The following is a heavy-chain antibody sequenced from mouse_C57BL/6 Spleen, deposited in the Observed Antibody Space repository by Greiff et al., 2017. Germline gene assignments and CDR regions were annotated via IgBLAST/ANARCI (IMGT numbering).Heavy chain of an antibody. CDR1: GFTFSDYG. CDR2: ISSGSSTI. CDR3: ARERSYCGSSYFDY. D-gene: IGHD1-1*01. V-gene: IGHV5-17*01. J-gene: IGHJ2*01. Sequence: EVKLMESGGGLVKPGGSLKLSCAASGFTFSDYGMHWVRQAPEKGLEWVAYISSGSSTIYYADTVKGRFTISRDNAKNTLFLQMTSLRSEDTAMYYCARERSYCGSSYFDYWGQGTTLTVSS.